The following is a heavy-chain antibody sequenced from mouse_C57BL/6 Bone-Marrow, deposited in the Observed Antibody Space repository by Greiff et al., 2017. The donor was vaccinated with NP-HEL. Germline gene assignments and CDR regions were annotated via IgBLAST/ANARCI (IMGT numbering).Heavy chain of an antibody. CDR1: YTFTDYYM. CDR3: REGELLRSHYFDD. D-gene: IGHD1-1*01. Sequence: VQLQQSGPELVKPGASVKMSCKASGYTFTDYYMHWVKQKPGKGLEWIGEIYPGSGNTYYNEKFKGKATLTADTSSSTAYMQLSSLTSEDSAVYYCAREGELLRSHYFDDWGQGTTLTVSS. J-gene: IGHJ2*01. V-gene: IGHV1-83*01. CDR2: YPGSGNTY.